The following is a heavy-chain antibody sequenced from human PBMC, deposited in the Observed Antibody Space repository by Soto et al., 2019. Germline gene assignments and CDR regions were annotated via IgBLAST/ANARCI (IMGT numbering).Heavy chain of an antibody. Sequence: ASVKVSCKASGYTFTSYDVMWVRQATGQGLEWMGWVNPNSGNTDSAQKFQGRVTMTRDTSTSTVYMELSSLRSEDTAVYYCARDMATYYYDSSGYYPDAFDIWGQGTMVTVSS. D-gene: IGHD3-22*01. CDR2: VNPNSGNT. CDR1: GYTFTSYD. V-gene: IGHV1-8*01. CDR3: ARDMATYYYDSSGYYPDAFDI. J-gene: IGHJ3*02.